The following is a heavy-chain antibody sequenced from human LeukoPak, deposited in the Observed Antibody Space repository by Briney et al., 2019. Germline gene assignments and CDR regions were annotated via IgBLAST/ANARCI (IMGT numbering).Heavy chain of an antibody. J-gene: IGHJ5*02. CDR2: INPNSGGT. D-gene: IGHD3-10*01. CDR1: GYTFTGYY. Sequence: ASVNVSCKASGYTFTGYYMHWVRQAPGQGLEWMGWINPNSGGTNYAQKFQGRVTMTRDTSISTAYMELSRLRSDDTAVYYCARVAGRGVIITHRQKAPNNWFDPWGQGTLVTVSS. V-gene: IGHV1-2*02. CDR3: ARVAGRGVIITHRQKAPNNWFDP.